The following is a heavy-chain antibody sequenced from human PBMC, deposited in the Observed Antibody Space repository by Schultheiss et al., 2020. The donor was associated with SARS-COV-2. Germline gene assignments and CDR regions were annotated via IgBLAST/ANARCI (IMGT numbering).Heavy chain of an antibody. CDR3: TSLPMTTVTSFDY. CDR1: GFTFSGSA. J-gene: IGHJ4*02. D-gene: IGHD4-17*01. Sequence: GGSLRLSCAASGFTFSGSAMHWVRQASGKGLEWVGRFRGKANSYATAYAASVKGRFTISRDDSKNTAYLQMNSLKTEDTAVYYCTSLPMTTVTSFDYWGQGTLVTVSS. V-gene: IGHV3-73*01. CDR2: FRGKANSYAT.